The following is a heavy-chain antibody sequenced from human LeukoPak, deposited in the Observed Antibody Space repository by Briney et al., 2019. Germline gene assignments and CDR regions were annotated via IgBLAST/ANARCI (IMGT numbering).Heavy chain of an antibody. Sequence: GGSLRLSCAASEFSVGSNYMTWVRQAPGKGLEWVANIKQDGSEKYYVDSVKGRFTISRDNAKNSLYLQMNSLRAEDTAVYYCARDVDTENYFDYWGQGTLVTVSS. D-gene: IGHD2-15*01. V-gene: IGHV3-7*01. CDR2: IKQDGSEK. CDR3: ARDVDTENYFDY. CDR1: EFSVGSNY. J-gene: IGHJ4*02.